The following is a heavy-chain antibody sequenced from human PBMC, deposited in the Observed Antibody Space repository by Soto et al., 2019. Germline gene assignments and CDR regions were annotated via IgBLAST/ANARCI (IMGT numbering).Heavy chain of an antibody. CDR3: ATRHLAYCSSGTCNPVDF. V-gene: IGHV3-23*01. CDR2: ISFSDDST. Sequence: EVQLLESGGGLVQPGGSLRLSCAASGFTFSTYAMNWVRQAPGKGLEWISTISFSDDSTYYADSVKGRFTISRDNSKNTLYLQMNSLRAEDTAMYYCATRHLAYCSSGTCNPVDFWGQGALVTVSS. D-gene: IGHD2-15*01. J-gene: IGHJ4*02. CDR1: GFTFSTYA.